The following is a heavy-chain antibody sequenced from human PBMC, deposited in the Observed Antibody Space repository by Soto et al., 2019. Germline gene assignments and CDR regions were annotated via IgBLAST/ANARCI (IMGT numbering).Heavy chain of an antibody. J-gene: IGHJ5*02. CDR3: AVLLQDSEYDSRGYSHSWFDP. D-gene: IGHD3-22*01. CDR1: GYNFDKFW. Sequence: GESLKISCMASGYNFDKFWIGWVRQMPGKGLEWMGIIYPGDSDTRYRPSFQGQVTISVDKSISTAYLQWSSLKASDTAMYYCAVLLQDSEYDSRGYSHSWFDPWGQGTLVTVSS. CDR2: IYPGDSDT. V-gene: IGHV5-51*01.